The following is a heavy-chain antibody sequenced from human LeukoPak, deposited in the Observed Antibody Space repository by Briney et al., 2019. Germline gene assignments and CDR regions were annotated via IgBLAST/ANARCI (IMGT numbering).Heavy chain of an antibody. V-gene: IGHV3-21*01. D-gene: IGHD5-12*01. J-gene: IGHJ4*02. Sequence: PGGSLRLSCAASGFTFRTYSMNWVRQAPGKGLEWVSSVSSSSGYIYYADSVKGRFTISRDNAKNLVFLQMNSLRAEDTALYYCASHYSGYANYWGQGTLVTVSS. CDR3: ASHYSGYANY. CDR1: GFTFRTYS. CDR2: VSSSSGYI.